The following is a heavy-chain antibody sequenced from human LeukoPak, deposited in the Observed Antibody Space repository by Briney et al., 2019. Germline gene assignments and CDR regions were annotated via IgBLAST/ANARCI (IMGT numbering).Heavy chain of an antibody. CDR3: AKGGDLRFLGTNYYYYYYMDV. D-gene: IGHD3-3*01. J-gene: IGHJ6*03. CDR2: IWYDGSNK. Sequence: GRSLRLSCAASGFTFSSYGMHWVRQAPGKGLGWVAVIWYDGSNKYYADSVKGRFTISRDNSKNTLYLQMNSLRAEDTAVYYCAKGGDLRFLGTNYYYYYYMDVWGKGTTVTVSS. CDR1: GFTFSSYG. V-gene: IGHV3-33*06.